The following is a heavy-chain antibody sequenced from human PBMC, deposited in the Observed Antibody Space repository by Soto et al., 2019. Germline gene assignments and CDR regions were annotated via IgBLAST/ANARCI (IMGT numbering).Heavy chain of an antibody. CDR3: TKVSSGWFDP. Sequence: NRQPPGKGLEWIGCAYYSGNTYYNPSLKSRVTISVDTSGNQFSLRLNSVTAADTAVYYCTKVSSGWFDPWGQGTLVTVSS. CDR2: AYYSGNT. V-gene: IGHV4-39*01. J-gene: IGHJ5*02. D-gene: IGHD2-8*01.